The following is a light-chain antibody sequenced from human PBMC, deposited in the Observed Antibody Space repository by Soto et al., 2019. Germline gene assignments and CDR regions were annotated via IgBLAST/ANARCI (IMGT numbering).Light chain of an antibody. CDR1: RSLVFRNGIAF. CDR2: DVS. V-gene: IGKV2-30*01. Sequence: TQSPLSLPVTVGQPASISCRSSRSLVFRNGIAFLSWFSRRPGQSPRRLIYDVSKRDSGVPDRFSGSGSGTDFTLHITRVEAEDVGVYYCMQHTHWPHTFGQGTKVDIK. J-gene: IGKJ2*01. CDR3: MQHTHWPHT.